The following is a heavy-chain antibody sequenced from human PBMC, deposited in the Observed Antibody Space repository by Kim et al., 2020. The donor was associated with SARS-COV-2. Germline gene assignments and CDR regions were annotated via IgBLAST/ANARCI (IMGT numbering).Heavy chain of an antibody. D-gene: IGHD3-16*01. CDR3: VSAGGEI. Sequence: GGSLRLSRAASGFSFNTYWMNWVRQTPSKGLERVADIKSDGSEKNYVDSVKGRFTISRDNAKNSLYLQMNSLRAEDTAMYYCVSAGGEIWGQGTLVTVSS. V-gene: IGHV3-7*01. CDR2: IKSDGSEK. CDR1: GFSFNTYW. J-gene: IGHJ4*02.